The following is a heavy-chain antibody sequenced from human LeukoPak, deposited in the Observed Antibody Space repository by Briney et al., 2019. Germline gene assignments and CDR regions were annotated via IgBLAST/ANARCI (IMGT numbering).Heavy chain of an antibody. CDR3: ARVWYSSSCFDY. CDR1: GGSISSGDYY. Sequence: SETLSLTCTVSGGSISSGDYYWSWIRQPPGKGLEWIGYIYYRGSTYYNPSLKSRVTISVDTSKNQFSLKLSSVTAADTAVYYCARVWYSSSCFDYWGQGTLVTVSS. D-gene: IGHD6-13*01. V-gene: IGHV4-30-4*08. J-gene: IGHJ4*02. CDR2: IYYRGST.